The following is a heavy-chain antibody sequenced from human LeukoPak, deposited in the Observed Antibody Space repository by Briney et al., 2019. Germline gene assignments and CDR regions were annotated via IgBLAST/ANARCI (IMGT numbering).Heavy chain of an antibody. J-gene: IGHJ6*02. CDR2: IIPIFGTA. CDR1: GGTFSSYA. D-gene: IGHD3-10*01. Sequence: SVKVSCKASGGTFSSYAISWVRQAPGQGLEWMGGIIPIFGTANYAQKFQGRVTITADESTSTAYMELSSLRSEDTAVYYCARLNLYGSGEVNYYYYGMDVWGQGITVTVSS. V-gene: IGHV1-69*01. CDR3: ARLNLYGSGEVNYYYYGMDV.